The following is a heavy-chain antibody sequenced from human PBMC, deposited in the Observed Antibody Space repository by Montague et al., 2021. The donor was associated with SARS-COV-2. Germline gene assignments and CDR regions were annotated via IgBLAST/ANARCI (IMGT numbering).Heavy chain of an antibody. CDR3: AGSLSGNQERGDY. Sequence: SETLSLTCTVSGGSVSSGTYYWGWIRQPPGKGLEWIGSIYYSGKSDYNPSLKSRATIFVDTSKNQFSLQLSSVTAADTAVYYCAGSLSGNQERGDYWGHGTLVTVSS. CDR2: IYYSGKS. J-gene: IGHJ4*01. V-gene: IGHV4-39*07. D-gene: IGHD1-26*01. CDR1: GGSVSSGTYY.